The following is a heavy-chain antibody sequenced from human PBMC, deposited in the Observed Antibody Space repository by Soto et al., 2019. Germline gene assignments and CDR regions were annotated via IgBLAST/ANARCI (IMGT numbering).Heavy chain of an antibody. V-gene: IGHV4-4*07. CDR1: GDSINNYS. Sequence: KPSETLSLTCTVSGDSINNYSCILIRQPAGKGLEWIVRIYTSGTTNYNPSLKSRITVSVDTSKNQFSLKLSSVTAADTAVYYCAGYNYGSYAFDIWGQGTMVTVSS. D-gene: IGHD3-10*01. CDR2: IYTSGTT. CDR3: AGYNYGSYAFDI. J-gene: IGHJ3*02.